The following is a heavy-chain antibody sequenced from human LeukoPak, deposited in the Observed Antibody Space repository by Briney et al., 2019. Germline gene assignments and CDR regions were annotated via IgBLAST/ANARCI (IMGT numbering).Heavy chain of an antibody. J-gene: IGHJ4*02. D-gene: IGHD3-10*01. CDR3: ARGLLWLF. CDR1: GFTFTKYW. V-gene: IGHV3-7*01. Sequence: PGGSLRLSCAASGFTFTKYWMTWVRQAPGKGLEWVANINQDGSEKYYVDSVKGRFTISRDNAKNSVYLQMNSLRVEDTAVYYCARGLLWLFGGQGTLVTVSS. CDR2: INQDGSEK.